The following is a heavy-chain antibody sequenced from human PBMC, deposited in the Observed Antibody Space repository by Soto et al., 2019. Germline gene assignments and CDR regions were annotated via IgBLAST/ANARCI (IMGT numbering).Heavy chain of an antibody. D-gene: IGHD2-2*01. J-gene: IGHJ4*02. CDR2: IYYSGST. Sequence: SETLSLTCTVSGGSISSGDYYWSWIRQPPGKGLEWIGYIYYSGSTYYNPSLKSRVTISVDTSKNQFFLELTSLKFDDAAVYYCARGFIPENYWGQGTRVTVSS. CDR3: ARGFIPENY. CDR1: GGSISSGDYY. V-gene: IGHV4-30-4*02.